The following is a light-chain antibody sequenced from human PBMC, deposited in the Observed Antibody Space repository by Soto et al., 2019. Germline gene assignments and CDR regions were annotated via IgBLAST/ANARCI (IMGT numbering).Light chain of an antibody. Sequence: EVLLTQSPATLSVSPGESVTLSCSASQSINTFLAWYQQKPGQAPRLLIYDASSRAAGVPARFSGRGSGTDFTLTINSLEPEDFAVYYCQQRSNWPPFTFGQGTRLEIK. V-gene: IGKV3-11*01. CDR3: QQRSNWPPFT. J-gene: IGKJ5*01. CDR2: DAS. CDR1: QSINTF.